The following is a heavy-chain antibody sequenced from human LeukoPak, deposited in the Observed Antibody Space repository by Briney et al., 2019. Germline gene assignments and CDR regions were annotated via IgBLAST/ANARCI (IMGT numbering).Heavy chain of an antibody. CDR1: GFTFSSYG. D-gene: IGHD1-1*01. CDR3: AKDLSNWNDVTTPDY. J-gene: IGHJ4*02. Sequence: TGGSLRLSYAASGFTFSSYGMHWVRQAPGKGLEWVAFISYDGSNKYYPDSVKGRFTISRDNSKNTLYLQMNSLRAEDTAVYYCAKDLSNWNDVTTPDYWGQGTLVTVSS. V-gene: IGHV3-30*18. CDR2: ISYDGSNK.